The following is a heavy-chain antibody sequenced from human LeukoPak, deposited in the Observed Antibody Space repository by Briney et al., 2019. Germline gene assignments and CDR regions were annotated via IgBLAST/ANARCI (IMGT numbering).Heavy chain of an antibody. J-gene: IGHJ3*02. CDR1: GFTFSSYG. CDR2: IRYDGSNK. CDR3: ANVLSNYYDSSGYYFAFDI. V-gene: IGHV3-30*02. Sequence: GGSLRLSCAASGFTFSSYGMHWVRQAPGKGLEWVAFIRYDGSNKYYADSVKGRFTISRDNSKNTLYLQMNSLRAEDTAVYYCANVLSNYYDSSGYYFAFDIWGQGTMVTVSS. D-gene: IGHD3-22*01.